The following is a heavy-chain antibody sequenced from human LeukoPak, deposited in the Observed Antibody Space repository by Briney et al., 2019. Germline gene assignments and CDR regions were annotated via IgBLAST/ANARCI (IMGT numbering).Heavy chain of an antibody. Sequence: SVKVSCKASGGTFSSYAISWVRQAPGQGLEWMGLIIPILGTANYAQKFQGRVTITWDTSASTAYMDLSSLRSEDTAVYYCARNTETAIPLPYYFDYWGQGTLVTVSS. CDR3: ARNTETAIPLPYYFDY. J-gene: IGHJ4*02. CDR2: IIPILGTA. V-gene: IGHV1-69*10. D-gene: IGHD2-21*02. CDR1: GGTFSSYA.